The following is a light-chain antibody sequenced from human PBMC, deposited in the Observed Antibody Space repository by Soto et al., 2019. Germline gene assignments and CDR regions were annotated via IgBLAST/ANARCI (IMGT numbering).Light chain of an antibody. Sequence: IELTQSPGTLSLSPGERATLSCRASQGISSSNLAWYQQKAGQAPRLLIYGASSRATGIPDRFSGSGSGTDFTLTISRLEPEDFAVYYCQQYGGSPLFGQGTKVEIK. CDR3: QQYGGSPL. V-gene: IGKV3-20*01. CDR1: QGISSSN. J-gene: IGKJ1*01. CDR2: GAS.